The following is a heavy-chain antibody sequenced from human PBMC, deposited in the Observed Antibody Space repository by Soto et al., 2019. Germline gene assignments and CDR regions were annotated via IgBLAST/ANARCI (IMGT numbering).Heavy chain of an antibody. Sequence: QVQLVQSGAEVKKPGASVKVSCKASGYTFTSYAMHWVRQAPGQRLEWMGWINAGNGNTKYSQKFQGRVTITRDTSASTAYMELSSLISEDTAVYYCAKGYGGYFHWFDPWGQGTLVTVSS. CDR2: INAGNGNT. V-gene: IGHV1-3*01. J-gene: IGHJ5*02. D-gene: IGHD4-17*01. CDR3: AKGYGGYFHWFDP. CDR1: GYTFTSYA.